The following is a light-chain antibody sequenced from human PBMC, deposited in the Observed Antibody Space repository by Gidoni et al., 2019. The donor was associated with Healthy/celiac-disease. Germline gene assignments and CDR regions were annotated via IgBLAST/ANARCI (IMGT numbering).Light chain of an antibody. CDR1: SSDVGGYNY. J-gene: IGLJ1*01. CDR3: SSYTSSSTPYV. CDR2: DVS. Sequence: QSALTHPASVSGSPGQSIPISCTGTSSDVGGYNYVSCYQQHPGKAPKLMIYDVSNRPSGVSNRFSGSKSGNTASLTISGLQAEDEADYYCSSYTSSSTPYVFGTGTKVTVL. V-gene: IGLV2-14*03.